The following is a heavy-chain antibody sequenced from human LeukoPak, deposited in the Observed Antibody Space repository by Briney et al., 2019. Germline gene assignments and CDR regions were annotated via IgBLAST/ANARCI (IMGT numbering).Heavy chain of an antibody. CDR1: GFSFSAYS. CDR3: ARDSRSHCGTDACYGPYFDY. V-gene: IGHV3-48*01. J-gene: IGHJ4*02. Sequence: PGVSLRLSCEASGFSFSAYSMSWVRQAPGKGLEWISYIRSSSTTIYYADSVKVRFTISRDNAENSVYLQMNSLRVEDTAVYFCARDSRSHCGTDACYGPYFDYWGQGILVAVSS. CDR2: IRSSSTTI. D-gene: IGHD2-2*01.